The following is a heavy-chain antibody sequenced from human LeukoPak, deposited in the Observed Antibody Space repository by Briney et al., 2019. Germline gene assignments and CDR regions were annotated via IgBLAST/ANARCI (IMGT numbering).Heavy chain of an antibody. CDR2: ISASDVMT. Sequence: PGGSLRLSCAASGFTFSSYSMNWVRQAPGKGLEWVSSISASDVMTYYADSVKGRFTVSRDNSKNSLYLQMKSLTAADTAVYYCAKDRSIGTYYTFDHWGQGTLVSVSS. D-gene: IGHD1-26*01. CDR1: GFTFSSYS. J-gene: IGHJ4*02. CDR3: AKDRSIGTYYTFDH. V-gene: IGHV3-23*01.